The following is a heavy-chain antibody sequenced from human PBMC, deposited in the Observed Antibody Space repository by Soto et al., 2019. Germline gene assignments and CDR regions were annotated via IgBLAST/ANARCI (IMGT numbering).Heavy chain of an antibody. D-gene: IGHD6-25*01. CDR2: VNPTGGST. V-gene: IGHV1-46*03. CDR3: ARHLAAGDS. Sequence: QVQLVQSGAEVKKPGASVRVSCKASGYTFTSYYIHWVRQAPGQGLEWMAIVNPTGGSTNYAQKSQGRVTVTFDTSTSTVFMELNSLRYEDTAVYYCARHLAAGDSWGQGTLVTVSS. CDR1: GYTFTSYY. J-gene: IGHJ4*02.